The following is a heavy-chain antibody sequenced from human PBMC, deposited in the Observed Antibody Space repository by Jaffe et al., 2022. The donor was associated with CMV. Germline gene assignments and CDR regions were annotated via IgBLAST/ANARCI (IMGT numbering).Heavy chain of an antibody. V-gene: IGHV5-51*01. CDR3: ARVVDGYIDRGNWFDP. D-gene: IGHD5-12*01. Sequence: EVQLVQSGAEVKKPGESLKISCKGSGYSFNTYWIAWVRQMPGKGLEWMGIIYPGDSDTRYSPSFQGQVIISADKSISTAYLQWRSLKASDTAMYYCARVVDGYIDRGNWFDPWGQGTLVTVSS. CDR2: IYPGDSDT. J-gene: IGHJ5*02. CDR1: GYSFNTYW.